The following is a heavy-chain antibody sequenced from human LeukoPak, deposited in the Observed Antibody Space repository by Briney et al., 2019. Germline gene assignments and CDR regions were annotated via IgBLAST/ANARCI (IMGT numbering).Heavy chain of an antibody. D-gene: IGHD6-13*01. Sequence: ASVKVSCKASGYSFTSHYMHWVRQAPGQGLEWLGLINPSGSSTLYAQKFQGRVTMTRDMSTTTDYMELSSLRSEDTAVYYCAKGSSSWLLRYYFDYWGQGTLVTVSS. V-gene: IGHV1-46*01. CDR1: GYSFTSHY. CDR2: INPSGSST. CDR3: AKGSSSWLLRYYFDY. J-gene: IGHJ4*02.